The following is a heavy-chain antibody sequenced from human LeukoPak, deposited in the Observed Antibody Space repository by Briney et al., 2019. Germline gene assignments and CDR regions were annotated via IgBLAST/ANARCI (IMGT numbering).Heavy chain of an antibody. D-gene: IGHD6-13*01. CDR2: ISWNSGRL. Sequence: GGSLRLSCAASGFNFHDYAMHWVRHTPGRGLEWVSSISWNSGRLGYADSVKGRFTISRDNAKNSLYLEMNSLRAEDTALYFCAKDIDSSSWYYFDYWGQGTLVTVSS. V-gene: IGHV3-9*01. CDR3: AKDIDSSSWYYFDY. J-gene: IGHJ4*02. CDR1: GFNFHDYA.